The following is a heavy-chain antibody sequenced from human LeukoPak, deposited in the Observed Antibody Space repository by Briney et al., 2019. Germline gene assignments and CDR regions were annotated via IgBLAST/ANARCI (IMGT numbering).Heavy chain of an antibody. CDR2: IYTSGST. V-gene: IGHV4-61*02. CDR3: ARLIIEGGGDALDI. Sequence: SETLSLTCTVSGGSVSSGNFYWTWIRQPAGKGLEWIGRIYTSGSTNYNPSLKSRVTISVDTSKNQFSLKLSSVTAADTAVYYCARLIIEGGGDALDIWGQGTMVTVSS. D-gene: IGHD3-16*02. J-gene: IGHJ3*02. CDR1: GGSVSSGNFY.